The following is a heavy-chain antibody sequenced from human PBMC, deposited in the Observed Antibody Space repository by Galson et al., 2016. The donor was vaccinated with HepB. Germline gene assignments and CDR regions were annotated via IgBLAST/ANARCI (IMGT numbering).Heavy chain of an antibody. CDR3: ARVFCSGGYCYRGYYYGMDV. D-gene: IGHD2-15*01. CDR1: GFIFDDYG. J-gene: IGHJ6*02. CDR2: INWNGGST. Sequence: SLRLSCAASGFIFDDYGMTWVRQVPGKGLEWVSGINWNGGSTGYADSVKGRFTISRDNAKNSLYLQMNSLRAEDTAPYYCARVFCSGGYCYRGYYYGMDVWGHGTTVTVTS. V-gene: IGHV3-20*04.